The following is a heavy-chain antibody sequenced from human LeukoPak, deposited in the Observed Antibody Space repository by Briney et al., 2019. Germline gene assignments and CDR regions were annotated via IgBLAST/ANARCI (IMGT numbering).Heavy chain of an antibody. D-gene: IGHD3-3*01. Sequence: ASGKVSCKASGDTFTGYYMHWVRQAPGQGLEWMGWINPNSGGTNYAQKFQGRVTMTRDTSISTAYMELSRLRSDDTAVYYCARGSDGFWSGYSPSYWAQGTLVTVSS. J-gene: IGHJ4*02. CDR3: ARGSDGFWSGYSPSY. CDR2: INPNSGGT. V-gene: IGHV1-2*02. CDR1: GDTFTGYY.